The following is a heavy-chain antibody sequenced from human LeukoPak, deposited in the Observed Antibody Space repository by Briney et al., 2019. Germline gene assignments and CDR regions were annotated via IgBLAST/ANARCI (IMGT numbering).Heavy chain of an antibody. CDR2: INQDGSEK. D-gene: IGHD4-23*01. V-gene: IGHV3-7*01. CDR3: ARRTVVAREDY. Sequence: GGSLRLSCAASGFTFGTYWMSWVRQSPGKGLEWVANINQDGSEKNYVDSVKGRFTILRDNAKNSLSLQMNSLGAEDTAVYYCARRTVVAREDYWGQGTLVTVSS. CDR1: GFTFGTYW. J-gene: IGHJ4*02.